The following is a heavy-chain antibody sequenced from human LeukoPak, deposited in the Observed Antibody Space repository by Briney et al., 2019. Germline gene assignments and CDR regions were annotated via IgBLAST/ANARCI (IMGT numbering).Heavy chain of an antibody. J-gene: IGHJ4*02. CDR1: GFTFSSYA. D-gene: IGHD3-10*01. V-gene: IGHV3-23*01. Sequence: GASLSLSCASSGFTFSSYAMSWVRQAPGKVLEWVSAISGSGGSKYYADSVKGRFTISRDNSKNTLYLQMNSLRAEDTAVYYCAKGLSGSGSYSYYFDYWGQGTLVTVSS. CDR2: ISGSGGSK. CDR3: AKGLSGSGSYSYYFDY.